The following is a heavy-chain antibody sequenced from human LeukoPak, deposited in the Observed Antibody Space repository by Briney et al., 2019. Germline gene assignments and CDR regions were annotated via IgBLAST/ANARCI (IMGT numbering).Heavy chain of an antibody. V-gene: IGHV3-7*01. D-gene: IGHD5-18*01. CDR3: ARDLAYSRLDY. CDR2: INPDGNKK. Sequence: GGSLRLPCAVSGLTFSSSWMDWVRQAPGKGLEWVASINPDGNKKYSADSVKGRFTISRDNAENSLYLQMNSLRVEDTAFYYCARDLAYSRLDYWAQEMLVTVSS. CDR1: GLTFSSSW. J-gene: IGHJ4*02.